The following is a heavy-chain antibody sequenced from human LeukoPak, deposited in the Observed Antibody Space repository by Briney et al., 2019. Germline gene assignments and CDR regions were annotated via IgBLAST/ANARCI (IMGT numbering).Heavy chain of an antibody. D-gene: IGHD3-22*01. J-gene: IGHJ4*02. CDR1: GFTFSLYT. CDR3: AKDSSGAYDSSGYYSPQENYFDY. CDR2: ISWNSGSI. V-gene: IGHV3-9*01. Sequence: LRLSCAASGFTFSLYTMNWVRQAPGKGLEWVSGISWNSGSIGYADSVKGRFTISRDNAKNSLYLQMNSLRAEDTALYYCAKDSSGAYDSSGYYSPQENYFDYWGQGTLVTVSS.